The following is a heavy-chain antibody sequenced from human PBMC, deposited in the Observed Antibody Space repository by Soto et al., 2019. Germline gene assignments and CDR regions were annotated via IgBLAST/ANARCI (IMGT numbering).Heavy chain of an antibody. D-gene: IGHD6-13*01. V-gene: IGHV1-8*01. J-gene: IGHJ6*02. CDR3: ATEIGSSSWYYYYGMDV. CDR1: GYTFTRYD. CDR2: MNPNSGNT. Sequence: ASVKVSCKASGYTFTRYDINCVRQATGQGLEWMGWMNPNSGNTGYAQKFQGRVTMTRNTSISTAYMELSSLRSEDTAVYYCATEIGSSSWYYYYGMDVWGQGTTVTVSS.